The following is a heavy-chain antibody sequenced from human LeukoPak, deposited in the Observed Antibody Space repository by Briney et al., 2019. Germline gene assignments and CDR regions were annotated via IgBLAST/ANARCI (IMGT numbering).Heavy chain of an antibody. V-gene: IGHV3-53*01. D-gene: IGHD2-2*02. Sequence: GGSLRLSCAASGFTVSSNYMSWVRQAPGKGLEWVSAIYSGGSTYYADSVKGRFTISRDNSKNTLYLQMNSLRAEDTAVYYCARAGYCSSTSCYTGVNYFDYWGQGTLVTVSS. J-gene: IGHJ4*02. CDR1: GFTVSSNY. CDR3: ARAGYCSSTSCYTGVNYFDY. CDR2: IYSGGST.